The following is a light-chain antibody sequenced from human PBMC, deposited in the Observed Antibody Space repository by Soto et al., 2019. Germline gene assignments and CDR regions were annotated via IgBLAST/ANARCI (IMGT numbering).Light chain of an antibody. CDR2: GAS. J-gene: IGKJ5*01. Sequence: DIQMTQSPSSLSASVGDRVTITCRASQSVTTYLNWYQHKPGKAPQLLIYGASRLQSGVPSRFSASGSATDFALTITSLHLEDFATYYCHQSYSNPHTFGQGTRLEIK. CDR3: HQSYSNPHT. V-gene: IGKV1-39*01. CDR1: QSVTTY.